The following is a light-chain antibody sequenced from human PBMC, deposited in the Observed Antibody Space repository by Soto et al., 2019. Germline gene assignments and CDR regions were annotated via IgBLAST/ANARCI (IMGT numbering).Light chain of an antibody. J-gene: IGKJ1*01. CDR2: GAS. Sequence: EIVMTQSPATLSVSPGERATLSCGGSQSVSSNLAWYQQKPGQAPRLLIYGASTRVTGIPARFSGSGSGTEFTLTISSLQSEDFAVYYCQQYNNWPPWTFGQGTKVEIK. CDR3: QQYNNWPPWT. V-gene: IGKV3-15*01. CDR1: QSVSSN.